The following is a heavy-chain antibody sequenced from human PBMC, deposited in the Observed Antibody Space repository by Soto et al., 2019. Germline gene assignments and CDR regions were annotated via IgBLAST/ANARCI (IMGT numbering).Heavy chain of an antibody. CDR3: AKDGGYSDSWFGYSDY. CDR2: ITRDGATT. V-gene: IGHV3-43D*04. Sequence: EVQLVESGGVVVQFGGSLRLSCAASGFTFDDYAMHWVRQAPGEGLEWVSLITRDGATTYYADSVKGRFTISRDNSKNSLYLQMNSLRPDDTAFYYCAKDGGYSDSWFGYSDYWGQGTLVTVSS. J-gene: IGHJ4*02. D-gene: IGHD6-13*01. CDR1: GFTFDDYA.